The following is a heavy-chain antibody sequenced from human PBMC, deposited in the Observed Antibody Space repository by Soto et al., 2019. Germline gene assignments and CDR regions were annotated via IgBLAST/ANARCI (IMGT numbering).Heavy chain of an antibody. V-gene: IGHV3-53*01. CDR2: IYSGGST. CDR3: ARENLPYYYYGMDV. Sequence: EVQLVESGGGLIQPGGSLRLSCAASGFTVSSNYMSWVRQAPGKGLEWVSVIYSGGSTYYADSVKGRFTISRDNSKNTLYLQMNSLRAEDTAVNYCARENLPYYYYGMDVWGQGTTVTVSS. J-gene: IGHJ6*02. CDR1: GFTVSSNY.